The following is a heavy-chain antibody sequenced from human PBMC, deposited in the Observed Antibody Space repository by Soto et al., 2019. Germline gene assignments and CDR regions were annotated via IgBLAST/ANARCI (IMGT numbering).Heavy chain of an antibody. CDR3: ASSRVGKLRRNPTYYFDY. D-gene: IGHD3-3*01. V-gene: IGHV1-69*13. CDR1: GGTFSSYA. CDR2: IIPIFGTA. Sequence: EASVKVSCKASGGTFSSYAISWVRQAPGQELEWMGGIIPIFGTANYAQKFQGRVTITADESTSTAYMELSSLRSEDTAVYYCASSRVGKLRRNPTYYFDYWGQGTLVTVSS. J-gene: IGHJ4*02.